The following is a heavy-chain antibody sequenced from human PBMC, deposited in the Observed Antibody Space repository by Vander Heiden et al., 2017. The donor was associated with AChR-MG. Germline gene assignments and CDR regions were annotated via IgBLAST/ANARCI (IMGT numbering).Heavy chain of an antibody. CDR1: GGSISRSSYH. J-gene: IGHJ5*02. CDR2: IYYSGST. V-gene: IGHV4-39*01. CDR3: ARHIAIFGVVIQINWFDP. D-gene: IGHD3-3*01. Sequence: QLQLQESGPGLVKPSETLSLTCTVSGGSISRSSYHWGWIRQPPGKGLEWIGSIYYSGSTYYNPSLKSRVTISVDTSKNQFSLKLSSVTAADTAVYYCARHIAIFGVVIQINWFDPWGQGTLVTVSS.